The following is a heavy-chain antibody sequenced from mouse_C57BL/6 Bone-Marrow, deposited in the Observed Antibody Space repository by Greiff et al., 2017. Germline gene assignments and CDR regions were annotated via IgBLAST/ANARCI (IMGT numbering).Heavy chain of an antibody. Sequence: EVKLMESGPGLVKPSQSLSLTCSVTGYSITSGYYWNWIRQFPGNKLEWMGYISYDGSNNYNPSLKNRISITRDTSKNQFFLKLNSVTTEDTATYYCARESPYDYDALLDYWGQGTTLTVSA. CDR2: ISYDGSN. CDR1: GYSITSGYY. CDR3: ARESPYDYDALLDY. D-gene: IGHD2-4*01. J-gene: IGHJ2*01. V-gene: IGHV3-6*01.